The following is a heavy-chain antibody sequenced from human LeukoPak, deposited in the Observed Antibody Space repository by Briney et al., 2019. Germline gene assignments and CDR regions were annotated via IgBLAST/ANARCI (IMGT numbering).Heavy chain of an antibody. CDR2: ISSSSSTI. Sequence: GGSLRLSCAASGFTFSSYRMNWVRQAPGKGLEWVSYISSSSSTIYYADSVKGRFTISRDNAKNSLYLQMNSLRAEDTAVYYCATGPTYYDFWSGPYYFDYWGQGTLVTVSS. CDR1: GFTFSSYR. CDR3: ATGPTYYDFWSGPYYFDY. V-gene: IGHV3-48*01. D-gene: IGHD3-3*01. J-gene: IGHJ4*02.